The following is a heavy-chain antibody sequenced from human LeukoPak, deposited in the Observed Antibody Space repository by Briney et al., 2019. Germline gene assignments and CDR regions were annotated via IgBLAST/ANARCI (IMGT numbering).Heavy chain of an antibody. CDR2: ISSSSSYI. J-gene: IGHJ4*02. Sequence: PGGSLRLSCAASGFTFSSYTMNWVRQAPGKGLEWVSSISSSSSYINYADSVRGRFTISRDNAKNSLYLQMNTLRAEDTAVYYCARDRTTVTTFDYWGQGTLVTVSS. V-gene: IGHV3-21*01. CDR3: ARDRTTVTTFDY. D-gene: IGHD4-17*01. CDR1: GFTFSSYT.